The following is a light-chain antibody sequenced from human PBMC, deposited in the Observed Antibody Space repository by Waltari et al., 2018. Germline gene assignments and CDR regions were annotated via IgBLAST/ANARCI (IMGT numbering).Light chain of an antibody. Sequence: EIVLTQSPGTLSLSPGERATLSCRASQSVHTDYLAWYQQKPGQAPSLLIYGTFRRATGTPDRFSGSGFGTDFTLTVTRLEPEDFAMYYCQHYDGSPYTFGQGTKLEIK. CDR3: QHYDGSPYT. V-gene: IGKV3-20*01. CDR1: QSVHTDY. J-gene: IGKJ2*01. CDR2: GTF.